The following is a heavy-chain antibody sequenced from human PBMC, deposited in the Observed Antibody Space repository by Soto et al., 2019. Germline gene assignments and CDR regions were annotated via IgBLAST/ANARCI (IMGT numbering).Heavy chain of an antibody. CDR1: GFTFNFYA. D-gene: IGHD3-16*02. J-gene: IGHJ4*02. CDR2: ISYDGSDK. Sequence: QVQLVESGGGVVQPGRSLRLSCTASGFTFNFYAMHWVRQAPGKGLEWVAGISYDGSDKYYADSVRGRFTISRAKSKNTLNLQMNSLRGDDTAVYYCAKGLGELSPESYDYWGQGTLFTVSS. CDR3: AKGLGELSPESYDY. V-gene: IGHV3-30*18.